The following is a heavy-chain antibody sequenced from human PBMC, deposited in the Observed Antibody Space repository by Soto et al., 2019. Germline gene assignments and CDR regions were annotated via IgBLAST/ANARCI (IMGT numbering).Heavy chain of an antibody. V-gene: IGHV3-15*01. CDR1: GFTFNYAW. J-gene: IGHJ4*02. CDR2: IRTKTDDEAT. CDR3: AKGAPTGTFFDY. Sequence: EVQLVESGGGLVKPGESLRLSCTASGFTFNYAWMSWVRQAPGKGLEWVARIRTKTDDEATDYAATVKGRFSVSRDDSKNTVHLQMNSLKTEDTAVYYCAKGAPTGTFFDYWGQGILVTVSS. D-gene: IGHD3-10*01.